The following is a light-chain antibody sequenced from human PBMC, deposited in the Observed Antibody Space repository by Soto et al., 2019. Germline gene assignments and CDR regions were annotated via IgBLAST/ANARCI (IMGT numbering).Light chain of an antibody. CDR3: QQYGGSPRVS. CDR1: QTVSDNY. V-gene: IGKV3-20*01. Sequence: EIVLTQSPGALSLSPGERATLSCRASQTVSDNYLAWYQQKPGQAPRLLIYGASTRATGIPDRFSGSGSGTDFTLTISRLEPEDFAVYYCQQYGGSPRVSFCGGTKVEIK. J-gene: IGKJ4*01. CDR2: GAS.